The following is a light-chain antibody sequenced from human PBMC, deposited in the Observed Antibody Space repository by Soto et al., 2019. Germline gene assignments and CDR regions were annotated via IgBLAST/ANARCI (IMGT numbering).Light chain of an antibody. CDR2: KAS. Sequence: DIQMTQSPSTLSASVGDRVTITCRASQRISGWLAWFQQKPATAPNLLIYKASTLESGVPSRFSGSGSRTEYTLASNSLQPDDSATYYCQQYNNRWTFGEGTKVEI. J-gene: IGKJ1*01. CDR3: QQYNNRWT. CDR1: QRISGW. V-gene: IGKV1-5*03.